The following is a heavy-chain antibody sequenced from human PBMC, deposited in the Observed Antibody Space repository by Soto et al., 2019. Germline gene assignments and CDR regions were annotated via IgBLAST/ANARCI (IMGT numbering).Heavy chain of an antibody. CDR3: AKLVIGYCSGNTCDDY. CDR2: ISYDSSNK. V-gene: IGHV3-30*18. J-gene: IGHJ4*02. CDR1: GFPFSYG. Sequence: VQLLESGGGLIQPGGSLRLSCAASGFPFSYGIHWLRQAPGKGLEWVAYISYDSSNKFYGDSVKGPFTISRDNSNNTQFLQMNSLRAEDTAVYYCAKLVIGYCSGNTCDDYWGQGTLVAVSS. D-gene: IGHD2-15*01.